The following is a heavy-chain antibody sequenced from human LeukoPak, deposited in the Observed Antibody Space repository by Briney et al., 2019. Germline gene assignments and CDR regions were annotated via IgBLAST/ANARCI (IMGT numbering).Heavy chain of an antibody. Sequence: TGGSLRLSCAASGFTFRNYGFHWVRQAPGKRLEWVAFIRYDGSDTYYADSVKGRFIISRDNSKSSLYLEMNSLRDDDTALYFCTKDALARDFDLWGRGTLVAVSS. J-gene: IGHJ2*01. CDR2: IRYDGSDT. D-gene: IGHD3-10*01. CDR3: TKDALARDFDL. CDR1: GFTFRNYG. V-gene: IGHV3-30*02.